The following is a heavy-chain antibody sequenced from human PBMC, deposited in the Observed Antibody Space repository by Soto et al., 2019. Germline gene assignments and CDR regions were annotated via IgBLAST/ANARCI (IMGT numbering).Heavy chain of an antibody. D-gene: IGHD2-21*02. Sequence: GGSLRLSCAASGFTFSSYGMHWVRQAPGKGLEWVAVISYDGSNKYYADSVKGRFTISRDNSKNTLYLQMNSLRAEDTAVYYCAKDRRAVVTAYIYYYYGMDVWGQGTTVTVSS. V-gene: IGHV3-30*18. CDR3: AKDRRAVVTAYIYYYYGMDV. CDR2: ISYDGSNK. CDR1: GFTFSSYG. J-gene: IGHJ6*02.